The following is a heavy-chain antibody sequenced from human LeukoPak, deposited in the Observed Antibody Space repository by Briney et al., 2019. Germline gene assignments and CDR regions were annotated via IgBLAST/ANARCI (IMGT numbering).Heavy chain of an antibody. CDR3: ARHAAEGNFPLDN. D-gene: IGHD3-3*01. Sequence: SETLSLTCSVSAGSISGYYWSWIRQPPGKELEWIAYIYYRGTTNYNPSLKSRVTISVDTSKNQFSLMLRSVTAADTAVYYCARHAAEGNFPLDNWGQGTLVTVSS. CDR1: AGSISGYY. CDR2: IYYRGTT. V-gene: IGHV4-59*08. J-gene: IGHJ4*02.